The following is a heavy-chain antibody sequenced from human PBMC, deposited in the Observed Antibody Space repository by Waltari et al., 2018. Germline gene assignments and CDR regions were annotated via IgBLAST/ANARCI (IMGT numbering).Heavy chain of an antibody. CDR1: GFIFGSYA. CDR2: VSAKSDST. D-gene: IGHD4-17*01. J-gene: IGHJ4*02. CDR3: ARVTVTTPWNFDF. V-gene: IGHV3-23*01. Sequence: EEQLLESGGGLVQPGGSLRLSCVTSGFIFGSYAMTWVRQVPGKGLEWVSGVSAKSDSTSYADSAKGRLTVSRDNSKNTLYLQMNSLRAEDTAVYYCARVTVTTPWNFDFWGQGTLVTVSS.